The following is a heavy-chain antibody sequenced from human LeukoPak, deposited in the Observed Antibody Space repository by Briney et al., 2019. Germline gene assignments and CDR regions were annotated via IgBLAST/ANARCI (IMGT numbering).Heavy chain of an antibody. V-gene: IGHV1-2*02. J-gene: IGHJ6*02. CDR2: INPNSGGT. CDR3: ASPGGSGSPQLATYYYYGMDV. Sequence: ASVKVSCKASGYTFTSYYMHGVRQAPGQGLEWMGWINPNSGGTNYAQKFQGRVTMTRDTSISTAYMELSRLRSDDTAVYYCASPGGSGSPQLATYYYYGMDVWGQGTTVTVSS. D-gene: IGHD3-10*01. CDR1: GYTFTSYY.